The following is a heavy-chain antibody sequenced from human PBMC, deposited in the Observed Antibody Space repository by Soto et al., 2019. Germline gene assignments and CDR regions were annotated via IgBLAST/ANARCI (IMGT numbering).Heavy chain of an antibody. CDR2: IYYSGST. CDR3: ASYGSGRYPRFDP. Sequence: QVQLQESGPGLVKPSETLSLTCTVSGGSISSYYWSWIRQPPGKGLEWIGYIYYSGSTNYNPSLQSRVTISVDTSKNQFSSKLSSVTAADTAVYYCASYGSGRYPRFDPWGQGTLVTVPS. V-gene: IGHV4-59*01. J-gene: IGHJ5*02. D-gene: IGHD3-10*01. CDR1: GGSISSYY.